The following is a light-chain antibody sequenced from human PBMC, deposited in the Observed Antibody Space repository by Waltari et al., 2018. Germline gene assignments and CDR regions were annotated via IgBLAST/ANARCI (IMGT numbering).Light chain of an antibody. J-gene: IGLJ1*01. CDR2: YDR. CDR1: NIGTYS. Sequence: SYMLTQPPSVSVAPGETARVTLGGDNIGTYSVHWYQQKPGKAPMLVIFYDRDRPSGIPERFSGSNSGNTATLTISRVEAGDEAKYYCHVWHPDVDPGVFGPGSDVTV. V-gene: IGLV3-21*04. CDR3: HVWHPDVDPGV.